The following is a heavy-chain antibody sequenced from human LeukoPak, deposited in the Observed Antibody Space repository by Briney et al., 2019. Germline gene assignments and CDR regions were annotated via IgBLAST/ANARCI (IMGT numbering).Heavy chain of an antibody. Sequence: GGSLRLSCTASGSNLTNYAMHWVRQAPGKGLEWVAFISYDGSDKFYADSVKGRFTISRDNSKNTLYLQMNSLRAEDTAVYYCAAMTSVTTGDYWGQGTLVTVSS. J-gene: IGHJ4*02. CDR2: ISYDGSDK. D-gene: IGHD4-11*01. CDR3: AAMTSVTTGDY. V-gene: IGHV3-30*04. CDR1: GSNLTNYA.